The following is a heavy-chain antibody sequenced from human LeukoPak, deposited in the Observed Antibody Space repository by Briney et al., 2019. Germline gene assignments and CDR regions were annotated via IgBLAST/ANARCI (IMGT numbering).Heavy chain of an antibody. CDR1: GFTVSSSF. V-gene: IGHV3-53*01. CDR3: AREVISTPSYFDY. CDR2: IHRDDKT. J-gene: IGHJ4*02. Sequence: GGSLRLSCAASGFTVSSSFIYWVRQAPGMGLEWVSFIHRDDKTYYADSVKGRFTMSRDSSKNTLYLQMNSLGADDTAVYYCAREVISTPSYFDYWGQGILVTVSS. D-gene: IGHD2-2*01.